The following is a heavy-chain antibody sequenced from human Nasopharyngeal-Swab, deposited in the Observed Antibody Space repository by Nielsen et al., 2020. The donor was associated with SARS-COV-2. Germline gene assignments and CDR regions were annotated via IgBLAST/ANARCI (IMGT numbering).Heavy chain of an antibody. V-gene: IGHV3-30-3*01. CDR3: ARAGTPIVGYYYYMDV. J-gene: IGHJ6*03. Sequence: GGSLRLSCAAFGFTFSNDAMHWVRQAPGKGLEWVGIVSEDGSSTSYADSVKGRFTISRDNSKNTLLLQMSSVRVEDTAVYYCARAGTPIVGYYYYMDVWGIGATVIVSS. D-gene: IGHD2-21*01. CDR1: GFTFSNDA. CDR2: VSEDGSST.